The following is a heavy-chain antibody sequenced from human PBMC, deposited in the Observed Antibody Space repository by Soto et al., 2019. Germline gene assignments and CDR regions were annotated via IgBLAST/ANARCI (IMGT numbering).Heavy chain of an antibody. V-gene: IGHV4-59*08. CDR3: ARTLRKAPIVVVPAAMFVWFDP. CDR2: IYYSGST. J-gene: IGHJ5*02. CDR1: GGSISSYY. Sequence: SETLSLTCTVSGGSISSYYWSWIRQPPGKGLEWIGYIYYSGSTNYNPSLKSRVTISVDTSKNQFSLKLSSLTAADTAVYYCARTLRKAPIVVVPAAMFVWFDPWGQGTLVTVSS. D-gene: IGHD2-2*01.